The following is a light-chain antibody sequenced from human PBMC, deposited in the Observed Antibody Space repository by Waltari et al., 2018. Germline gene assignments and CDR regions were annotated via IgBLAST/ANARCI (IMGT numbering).Light chain of an antibody. V-gene: IGKV3D-15*01. Sequence: EIVMTQSPATLSLSPGERATLSCRASQSVSSSLAWYQQKPGQAPRLLIHGASSRATGIPDRFSGSESGTEFTLTISSLEPEDVAVYYCQQNSNWPLTFGGGTKVEIK. CDR1: QSVSSS. CDR2: GAS. CDR3: QQNSNWPLT. J-gene: IGKJ4*01.